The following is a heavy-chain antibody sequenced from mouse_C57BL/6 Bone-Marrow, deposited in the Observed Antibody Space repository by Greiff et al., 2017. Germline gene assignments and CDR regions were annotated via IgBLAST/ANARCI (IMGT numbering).Heavy chain of an antibody. J-gene: IGHJ4*01. D-gene: IGHD1-1*01. CDR3: ARDYDGRGTYAMDY. V-gene: IGHV1-81*01. CDR1: GYTFTSYG. Sequence: QVQLQQSGAELARPGASVKLSCKASGYTFTSYGISWVKQRTGQGLEWIGEIYPRSGNTYYNEKFKGKATLTADKSSSTAYMELRSLTSEDSAVYFCARDYDGRGTYAMDYWGQGTSVTVSS. CDR2: IYPRSGNT.